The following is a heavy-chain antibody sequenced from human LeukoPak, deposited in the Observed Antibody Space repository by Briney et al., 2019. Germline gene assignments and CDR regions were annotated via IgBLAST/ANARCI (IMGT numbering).Heavy chain of an antibody. CDR2: INHSGST. Sequence: PSETLSLTCAVYGGSFSGYYWSWIRQPPGKGLEWIGEINHSGSTNYNPSLKSRVTISVDTSKNQFSLKLSSVTAADTAVYYCARGDNYDSSGYRPKPSRWGQGTLVTVSS. J-gene: IGHJ4*02. V-gene: IGHV4-34*01. CDR1: GGSFSGYY. D-gene: IGHD3-22*01. CDR3: ARGDNYDSSGYRPKPSR.